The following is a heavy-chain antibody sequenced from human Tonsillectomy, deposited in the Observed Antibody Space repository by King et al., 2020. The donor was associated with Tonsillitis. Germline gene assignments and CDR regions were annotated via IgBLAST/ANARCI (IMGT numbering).Heavy chain of an antibody. Sequence: VQLVESGGGLVKPGGSLRLSCTASGFTFRKAWMSWVRQAPGKGLEWVGLIKSQTDGGTTDYAAPVTGRFTISRDDSKNTLSLQMNSLKTEDTAVYYCTTDEWFGEFAPAYHYDYYGMDVWGQGTTVTVSS. V-gene: IGHV3-15*01. CDR2: IKSQTDGGTT. CDR1: GFTFRKAW. J-gene: IGHJ6*02. D-gene: IGHD3-10*01. CDR3: TTDEWFGEFAPAYHYDYYGMDV.